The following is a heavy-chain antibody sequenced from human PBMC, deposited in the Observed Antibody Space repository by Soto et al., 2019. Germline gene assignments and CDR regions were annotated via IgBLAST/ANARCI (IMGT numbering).Heavy chain of an antibody. J-gene: IGHJ6*02. V-gene: IGHV3-23*01. CDR3: AKGVAVAGYYYYYGMDV. D-gene: IGHD6-19*01. CDR2: ISGSGGST. Sequence: GGSLRLPCAASGFTFSSYAMSWVRQAPGKGLEWVSAISGSGGSTYYADSVKGRFTISRDNSKNTLYLQMNSLRAEDTAVYYCAKGVAVAGYYYYYGMDVWGQGTTVTVSS. CDR1: GFTFSSYA.